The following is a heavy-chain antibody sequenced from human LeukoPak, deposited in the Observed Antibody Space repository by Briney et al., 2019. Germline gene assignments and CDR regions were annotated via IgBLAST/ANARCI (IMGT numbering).Heavy chain of an antibody. Sequence: ASVKVSCKASGYTFTSYGISWVRQAPGQGLEWMGRIIPILDIANYARKFLGRVTITADRSTSTAYMELSSLRSEDTAVYYCARSYDSSGYYYDYWGQGTLVTVSS. CDR1: GYTFTSYG. CDR3: ARSYDSSGYYYDY. J-gene: IGHJ4*02. D-gene: IGHD3-22*01. V-gene: IGHV1-69*04. CDR2: IIPILDIA.